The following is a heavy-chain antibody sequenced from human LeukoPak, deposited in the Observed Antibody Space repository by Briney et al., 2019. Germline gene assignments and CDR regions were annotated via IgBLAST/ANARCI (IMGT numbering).Heavy chain of an antibody. J-gene: IGHJ5*02. CDR1: GGSISSHY. D-gene: IGHD4-17*01. CDR3: ARGGTAVTPGLLWFDP. CDR2: IYYSGST. V-gene: IGHV4-59*11. Sequence: PSETLSLTCSVSGGSISSHYWSWIRQPPGKGLEWIGYIYYSGSTKYNPSLKSRVTISVDTSKNQFSLKLSSVTAADTAVYYCARGGTAVTPGLLWFDPWGQGTLVTVSS.